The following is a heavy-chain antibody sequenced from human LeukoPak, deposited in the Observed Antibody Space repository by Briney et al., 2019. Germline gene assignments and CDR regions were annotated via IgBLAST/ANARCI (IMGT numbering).Heavy chain of an antibody. Sequence: SETLSLTCTVSGGSISSSSYYWGWIRQPPGKGLEWIGSIYYSGSTYYNPSLKSRVTISVDTSKNQFSLKLSSVAPADTAVYYCARLRVVAAPDHWGQGTLVTVSS. CDR2: IYYSGST. V-gene: IGHV4-39*01. J-gene: IGHJ4*02. CDR3: ARLRVVAAPDH. D-gene: IGHD2-15*01. CDR1: GGSISSSSYY.